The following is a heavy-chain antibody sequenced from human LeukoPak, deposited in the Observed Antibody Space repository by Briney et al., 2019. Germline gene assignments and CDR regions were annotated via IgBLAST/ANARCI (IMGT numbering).Heavy chain of an antibody. V-gene: IGHV3-48*03. D-gene: IGHD1-26*01. CDR3: ARVAWDLQYTGAFDM. CDR2: ISSSGRTI. Sequence: GSLRLSCAASGFTFSSYEMNWVRQAPGKGLEWVSYISSSGRTIYYADSVKGRFTISRDNAKSSLYLQMNSLRAEDTAVYYCARVAWDLQYTGAFDMWGQGTMVTVSS. CDR1: GFTFSSYE. J-gene: IGHJ3*02.